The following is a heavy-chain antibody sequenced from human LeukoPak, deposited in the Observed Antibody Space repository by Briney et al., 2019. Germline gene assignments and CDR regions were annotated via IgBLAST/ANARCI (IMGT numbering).Heavy chain of an antibody. CDR2: IYSGGST. Sequence: PGGSLRLSCAASGXTVSSNYMSWVRQAPGKGLEWVSVIYSGGSTYYADSVKGRFTISRDNSKNTLYLQMNSLRAEDTAVYYCARDKPDCSGGSCYGSYGMDVWGQGTTVTVSS. CDR3: ARDKPDCSGGSCYGSYGMDV. CDR1: GXTVSSNY. D-gene: IGHD2-15*01. J-gene: IGHJ6*02. V-gene: IGHV3-53*01.